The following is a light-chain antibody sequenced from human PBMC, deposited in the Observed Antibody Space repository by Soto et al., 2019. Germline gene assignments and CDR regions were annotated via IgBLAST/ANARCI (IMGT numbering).Light chain of an antibody. CDR1: SSDVGGYNH. Sequence: QSALTQPRSVSGSPGQSVAISCTGTSSDVGGYNHVSWYQQHPGKVPKLMIYDVARLPSGVPDRFSGSKSGNTASLTISGLQAEDEADYDCCSFAATSALLFGGGTKMIVL. V-gene: IGLV2-11*01. CDR3: CSFAATSALL. J-gene: IGLJ2*01. CDR2: DVA.